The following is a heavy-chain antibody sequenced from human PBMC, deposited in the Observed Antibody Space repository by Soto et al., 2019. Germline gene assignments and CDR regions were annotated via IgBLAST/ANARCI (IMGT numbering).Heavy chain of an antibody. J-gene: IGHJ4*02. CDR3: ARGRVGATEGYFDY. Sequence: QVQLQESGPGLVKPSETLSLTCTVSGGSISSYYWSWIRQPPGKGLEWIGYVYYSGSTNPNPALTSRVTISVDPSKNQFSLKVISVTATDTAVYYCARGRVGATEGYFDYWGQGSLVPVST. V-gene: IGHV4-59*01. D-gene: IGHD1-26*01. CDR2: VYYSGST. CDR1: GGSISSYY.